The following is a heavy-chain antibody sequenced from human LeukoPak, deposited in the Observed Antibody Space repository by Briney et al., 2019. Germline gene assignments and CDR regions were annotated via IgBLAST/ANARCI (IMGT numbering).Heavy chain of an antibody. D-gene: IGHD3-22*01. J-gene: IGHJ4*02. V-gene: IGHV3-48*03. CDR1: GFTFSSYE. CDR3: ARDNRDYDSSGYPSHFDY. CDR2: ISSSGGTI. Sequence: GGSLRLSCAASGFTFSSYEMNWVRQAPGKGLEWVSYISSSGGTIYYADSVKGRFTISRDNAKNSLYLQMNSLRAEDTAVYYCARDNRDYDSSGYPSHFDYWGQGTLVTVSS.